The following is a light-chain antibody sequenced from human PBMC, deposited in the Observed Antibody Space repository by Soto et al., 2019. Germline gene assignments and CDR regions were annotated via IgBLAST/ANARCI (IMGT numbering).Light chain of an antibody. CDR3: QQYGSSPPWT. V-gene: IGKV3-20*01. Sequence: ELVLTQSPGTLSLSPGERATLSCRASQSVSSNYLAWYQQKPGQAPRLRIYGASSRATGIPDRFSGSGSGTDFTLTISRLEPEDLAVYYCQQYGSSPPWTFGQGTKVEIK. CDR1: QSVSSNY. J-gene: IGKJ1*01. CDR2: GAS.